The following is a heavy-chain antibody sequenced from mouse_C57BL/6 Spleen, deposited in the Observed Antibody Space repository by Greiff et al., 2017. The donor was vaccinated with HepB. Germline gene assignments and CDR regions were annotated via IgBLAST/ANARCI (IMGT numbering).Heavy chain of an antibody. Sequence: EVMLVESGGGLVKPGGSLKLSCAASGFTFSDYGMHWVRQAPEKGLEWVAYISSGSSTIYYADTVKGRFTISRDNAKNTLFLQMTSLRSEDTAMYYCARRDLGRYWYFDVWGTGTTVTVSS. CDR1: GFTFSDYG. CDR3: ARRDLGRYWYFDV. V-gene: IGHV5-17*01. D-gene: IGHD4-1*01. CDR2: ISSGSSTI. J-gene: IGHJ1*03.